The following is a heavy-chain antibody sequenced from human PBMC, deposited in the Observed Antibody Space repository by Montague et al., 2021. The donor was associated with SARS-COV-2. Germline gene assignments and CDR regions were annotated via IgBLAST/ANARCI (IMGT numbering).Heavy chain of an antibody. V-gene: IGHV4-38-2*01. Sequence: SETLSLTCSVSGYSISSGYYWGWIRQPPGKGLEWIGNIYHSGGTYYSPSLKSRVTVSVDTPKNQFSLRLSSVTAADTAVYYCARWYYGSGSYPHWGQGTLGTGSS. CDR3: ARWYYGSGSYPH. J-gene: IGHJ4*02. D-gene: IGHD3-10*01. CDR1: GYSISSGYY. CDR2: IYHSGGT.